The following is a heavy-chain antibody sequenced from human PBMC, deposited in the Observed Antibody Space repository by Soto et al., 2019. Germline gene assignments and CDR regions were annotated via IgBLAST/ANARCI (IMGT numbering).Heavy chain of an antibody. J-gene: IGHJ6*02. V-gene: IGHV3-7*03. CDR2: IKQDGSEK. Sequence: PGGTLRLSCAASGFTFSSYWMSWVRQAPGKGLEWVANIKQDGSEKYYVDSAKGRFTISRDNAKNSLYLQMNSLRAEDTAVYYCARECSGGSCHPFYYYYYGMEVWGQGNTVTVS. CDR3: ARECSGGSCHPFYYYYYGMEV. D-gene: IGHD2-15*01. CDR1: GFTFSSYW.